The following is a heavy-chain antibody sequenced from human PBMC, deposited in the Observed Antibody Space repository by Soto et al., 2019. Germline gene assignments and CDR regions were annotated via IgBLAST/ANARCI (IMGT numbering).Heavy chain of an antibody. D-gene: IGHD3-22*01. CDR3: ARDNYYDSSGYSDY. CDR1: GYSISSGYY. CDR2: IYHSGST. J-gene: IGHJ4*02. Sequence: ASETLSLTCAVSGYSISSGYYWGWIRQPPGKGLEWIGSIYHSGSTYYNPSLKSRVTISVDTSKNQFSLKLSSVTAADTAVYYCARDNYYDSSGYSDYWGKGTLVTVS. V-gene: IGHV4-38-2*02.